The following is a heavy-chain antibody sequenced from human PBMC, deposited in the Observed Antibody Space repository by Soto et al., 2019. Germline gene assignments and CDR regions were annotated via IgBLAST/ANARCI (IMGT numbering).Heavy chain of an antibody. J-gene: IGHJ6*02. V-gene: IGHV3-7*03. Sequence: EVQLVESGGGLVQPGGSLRLSCEASGFTFSSYWMSWVRQAPGKGLEWVANIKQDGSEKYYVDSVKGRFTISRDNAKNSLYLQMNSLRAYDTAVYYCARDPSPPITIFGVFIGTHYYGMDVWGQGTTVTVSS. CDR1: GFTFSSYW. D-gene: IGHD3-3*01. CDR2: IKQDGSEK. CDR3: ARDPSPPITIFGVFIGTHYYGMDV.